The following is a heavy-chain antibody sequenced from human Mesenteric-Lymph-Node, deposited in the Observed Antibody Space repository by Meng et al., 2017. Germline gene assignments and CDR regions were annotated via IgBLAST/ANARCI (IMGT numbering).Heavy chain of an antibody. CDR1: VASISSGEYF. J-gene: IGHJ4*02. CDR2: MDYRGST. Sequence: QVQLQESGPGRVKPTQTLYLTCTSAVASISSGEYFWSWIRQPPGKGLEWIGYMDYRGSTFSNPSLKSRVTISVDTSKNPFSLKLSSVTAADTAVYFCARGELLWDYWGQGTLVTVSS. V-gene: IGHV4-30-4*01. D-gene: IGHD2-2*01. CDR3: ARGELLWDY.